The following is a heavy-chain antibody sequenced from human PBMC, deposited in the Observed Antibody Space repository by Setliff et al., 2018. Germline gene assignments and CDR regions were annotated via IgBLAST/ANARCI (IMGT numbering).Heavy chain of an antibody. CDR3: AREQWLDPPGYYYMDV. CDR1: VGSISSYY. V-gene: IGHV4-4*07. D-gene: IGHD6-19*01. J-gene: IGHJ6*03. Sequence: SETLSLTCTVSVGSISSYYWSWIRQPAGKGLEWIGHIYIGGSANYNPSLKSRVTMSIDTSKNQFSLTLNSVTAADMAVEYCAREQWLDPPGYYYMDVWAKGTTVTVSS. CDR2: IYIGGSA.